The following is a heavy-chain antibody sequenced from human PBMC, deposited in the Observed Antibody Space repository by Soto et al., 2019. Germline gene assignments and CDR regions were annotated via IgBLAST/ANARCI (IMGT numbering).Heavy chain of an antibody. J-gene: IGHJ3*02. CDR1: GFTFSSSA. CDR3: ARDQYYYDSSGYYYVGAFDI. Sequence: GASVKVSCKASGFTFSSSAVHWVRQARGHRLEWIGWIVVGNSNTNYARGLQERVTITRDMSTSTAYMELSSLRSEDTAVYYCARDQYYYDSSGYYYVGAFDIWGQGTMVPVSS. CDR2: IVVGNSNT. V-gene: IGHV1-58*01. D-gene: IGHD3-22*01.